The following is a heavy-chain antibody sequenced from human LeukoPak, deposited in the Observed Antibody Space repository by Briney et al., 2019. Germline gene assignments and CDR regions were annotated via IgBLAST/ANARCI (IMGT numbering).Heavy chain of an antibody. CDR3: ARAPSGATVDY. V-gene: IGHV3-7*04. CDR2: IKQDGSEK. J-gene: IGHJ4*02. CDR1: GFTFSSYW. Sequence: GGSLRLSCAASGFTFSSYWMSWVRQAPGKGLEWVANIKQDGSEKYYVDSVKGRFTVSRDNAKNSLYLQMNSLRAEDTAVYYCARAPSGATVDYWGQGTLVTVSS. D-gene: IGHD5-12*01.